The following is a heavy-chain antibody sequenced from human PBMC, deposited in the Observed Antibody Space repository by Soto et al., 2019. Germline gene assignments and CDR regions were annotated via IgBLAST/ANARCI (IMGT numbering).Heavy chain of an antibody. D-gene: IGHD2-21*02. CDR2: INPNSGGT. CDR3: ASGGNSAYYYGMDV. CDR1: GYTFTGYY. V-gene: IGHV1-2*02. Sequence: QVQLVQSGAEVKKPGASVKVSCKASGYTFTGYYMHWVRQAPGQGLEWMGWINPNSGGTNYAQQVQGRVTMTRDTAISTAYLELSRLISDDTAVYYCASGGNSAYYYGMDVWSQGTTVTVSS. J-gene: IGHJ6*02.